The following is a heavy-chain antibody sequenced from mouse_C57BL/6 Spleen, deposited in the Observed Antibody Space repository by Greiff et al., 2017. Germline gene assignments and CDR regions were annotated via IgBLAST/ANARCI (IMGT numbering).Heavy chain of an antibody. J-gene: IGHJ1*03. D-gene: IGHD2-4*01. Sequence: VQLQQPGTELVKPGASVKLSCKASGYTFTSYWMHWVKQRPGQGLEWIGNINPSNGGTNYNEKFKSKATLTVDKSSSTAYMQLSSLTSEDAAVYYCARAGYDYDVGYFDDWGTGTTVTVSS. V-gene: IGHV1-53*01. CDR2: INPSNGGT. CDR1: GYTFTSYW. CDR3: ARAGYDYDVGYFDD.